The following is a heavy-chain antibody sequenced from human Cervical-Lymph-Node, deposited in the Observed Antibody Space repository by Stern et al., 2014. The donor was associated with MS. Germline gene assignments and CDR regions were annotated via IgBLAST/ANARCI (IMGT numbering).Heavy chain of an antibody. CDR2: IYYSGST. CDR1: GGSISSSSYY. Sequence: QVQLQESGPGLVKPSETLSLTCTVSGGSISSSSYYWGWIRQPPGKGLEWIGSIYYSGSTYYNPSLKSRVTISVDTSKNQFPLKLSSVTAADTAVYYCARHKGSGLRNFDYWGQGTLVTVSS. V-gene: IGHV4-39*01. CDR3: ARHKGSGLRNFDY. J-gene: IGHJ4*02. D-gene: IGHD6-19*01.